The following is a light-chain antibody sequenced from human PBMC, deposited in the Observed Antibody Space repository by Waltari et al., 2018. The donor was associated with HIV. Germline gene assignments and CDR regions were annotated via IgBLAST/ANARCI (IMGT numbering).Light chain of an antibody. V-gene: IGLV3-25*03. CDR2: KNT. J-gene: IGLJ1*01. Sequence: SSELTQPPSVSVSPGQTAIITCSGDASPKPYTHGLQQKAGQAPVVVIHKNTERPSGIPERFSASRSGTTVTLTITGVQTDDEADYYCLSADSSGTYVFGPGTTVTVL. CDR3: LSADSSGTYV. CDR1: ASPKPY.